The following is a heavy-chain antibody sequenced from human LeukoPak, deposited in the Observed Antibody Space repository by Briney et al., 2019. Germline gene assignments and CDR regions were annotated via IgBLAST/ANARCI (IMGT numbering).Heavy chain of an antibody. V-gene: IGHV3-23*01. CDR1: GFTSSSYA. Sequence: GGSLRLSCAASGFTSSSYAMSWVRQAPGKGLEWVSAISGSGGSTYYADSVKGRFTISRDNSKNTLYLQMNSLRAEDTAVYYCARSDYPYPWYFDYWGQGTLVTVSS. D-gene: IGHD4-11*01. CDR2: ISGSGGST. J-gene: IGHJ4*02. CDR3: ARSDYPYPWYFDY.